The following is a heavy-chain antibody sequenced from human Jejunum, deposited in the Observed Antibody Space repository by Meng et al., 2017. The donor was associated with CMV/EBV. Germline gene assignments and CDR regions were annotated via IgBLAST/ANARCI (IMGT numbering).Heavy chain of an antibody. V-gene: IGHV3-30*04. CDR3: AALTGLDY. J-gene: IGHJ4*02. CDR2: ILYGASNK. CDR1: GFTFSSYA. Sequence: SLRLYCAASGFTFSSYAMHWVRQAPGKGLEWVGVILYGASNKYYTDSVKGRFSISRDNSKNIMYLQMTSLRAEDTAVYYCAALTGLDYWGQGTLVTVSS. D-gene: IGHD7-27*01.